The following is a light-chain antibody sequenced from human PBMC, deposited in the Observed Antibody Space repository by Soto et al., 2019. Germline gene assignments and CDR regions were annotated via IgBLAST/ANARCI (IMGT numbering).Light chain of an antibody. J-gene: IGKJ2*01. CDR2: DAS. Sequence: DLQMTQSPSTLSASVGDRDTITCLASQSISTWLVWYQQKPGKAPKELIYDASSLQSGVPSRFSGHGSGTDFTLTISSLQPDDSAIYYCQQYKTYTTFGQGTKVDSK. CDR3: QQYKTYTT. CDR1: QSISTW. V-gene: IGKV1-5*01.